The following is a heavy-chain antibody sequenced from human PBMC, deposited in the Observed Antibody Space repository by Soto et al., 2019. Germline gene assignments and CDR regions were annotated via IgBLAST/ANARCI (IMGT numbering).Heavy chain of an antibody. Sequence: QVQLVQSGAEVKKPGASVKVSCKTSGYTFTSYHISWVRQAPGQGLEWMGWISAYNTNTNYAQKFQGRVTMTTDTLTSTASMALRSLRSDDTAVYYCARDPPPTDYWGQGTLVTVAS. CDR2: ISAYNTNT. J-gene: IGHJ4*02. V-gene: IGHV1-18*01. CDR1: GYTFTSYH. CDR3: ARDPPPTDY.